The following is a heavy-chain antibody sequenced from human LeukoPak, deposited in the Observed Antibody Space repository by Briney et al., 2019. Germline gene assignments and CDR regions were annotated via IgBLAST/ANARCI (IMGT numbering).Heavy chain of an antibody. CDR1: GFTFSSYG. Sequence: PGGSLRLSCAASGFTFSSYGMHWVRQAPGKGLEWVAVILSDGSKEFYTDSVKGRFTISRDNSKNTLYLQMNSLRAEDTAVYYCAFRAVAGTDDYWGQGTLVTVSS. CDR3: AFRAVAGTDDY. J-gene: IGHJ4*02. CDR2: ILSDGSKE. D-gene: IGHD6-19*01. V-gene: IGHV3-33*08.